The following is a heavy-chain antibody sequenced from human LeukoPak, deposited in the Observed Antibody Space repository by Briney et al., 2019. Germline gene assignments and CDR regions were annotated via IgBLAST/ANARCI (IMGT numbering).Heavy chain of an antibody. J-gene: IGHJ3*02. CDR3: ARLGFGDAFDI. Sequence: ASVKVSCKASGYTFTGYYIHWVRQAPGQGLEWMVWINANSGVTKDAQRFQGRVTMTRDTSISTAYMELSRLRSDDTAVYYCARLGFGDAFDIWGQGTMVTVSS. CDR2: INANSGVT. D-gene: IGHD3-10*01. CDR1: GYTFTGYY. V-gene: IGHV1-2*02.